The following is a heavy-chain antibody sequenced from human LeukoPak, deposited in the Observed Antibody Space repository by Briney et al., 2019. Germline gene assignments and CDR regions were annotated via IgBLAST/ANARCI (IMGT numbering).Heavy chain of an antibody. CDR3: ARVGFGSSSRGTAFDY. V-gene: IGHV4-4*07. D-gene: IGHD6-13*01. J-gene: IGHJ4*02. CDR1: GGSISSYY. CDR2: IYTSGST. Sequence: SETLSLTCTVSGGSISSYYWSWIRQPAGKGLEWIGRIYTSGSTNYNPSLKSRVTMSVDTSKNQFSLKLSSVTAADTAVYYCARVGFGSSSRGTAFDYWGQGTLVTVSS.